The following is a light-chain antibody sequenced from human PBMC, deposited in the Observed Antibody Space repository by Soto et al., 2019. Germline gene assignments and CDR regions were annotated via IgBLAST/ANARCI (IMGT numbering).Light chain of an antibody. J-gene: IGKJ5*01. CDR1: QGISTY. Sequence: DIHLTQSPSFLSASVGDRVTITCRASQGISTYLAWYQQKPGKAPNLLIYTASTLQTGVPSRFSGSAFGTEFTLPISSLQPEDFATYYCQQLAGFPITFGQGTRLDMK. CDR3: QQLAGFPIT. V-gene: IGKV1-9*01. CDR2: TAS.